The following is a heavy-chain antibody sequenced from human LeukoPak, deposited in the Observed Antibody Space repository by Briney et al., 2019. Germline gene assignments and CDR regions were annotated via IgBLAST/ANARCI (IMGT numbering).Heavy chain of an antibody. V-gene: IGHV3-30-3*01. J-gene: IGHJ4*02. D-gene: IGHD6-6*01. Sequence: PGGSLRLFCAASGFTFSSYAMHWVRQAPGKGLEWVAVISYDGSNKYYADSVKGRFTISRDNSKNMLYLQMNSLRAEDTAVYYCAKVPKQLSSNYWGQGTLVTVSS. CDR2: ISYDGSNK. CDR1: GFTFSSYA. CDR3: AKVPKQLSSNY.